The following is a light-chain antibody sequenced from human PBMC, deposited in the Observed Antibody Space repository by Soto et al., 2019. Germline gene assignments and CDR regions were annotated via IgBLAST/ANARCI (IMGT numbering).Light chain of an antibody. V-gene: IGKV3-20*01. Sequence: EIVLTQSPGTLSLSPGERATLSCRASQSVSSSYLAWYQQKPGQAPRLLIYDASSRATGIPDRFSCSGSGTDFTLTISRLEPEHFAVYYCQEYGSSRTFGQGTEVEIK. CDR2: DAS. CDR1: QSVSSSY. J-gene: IGKJ1*01. CDR3: QEYGSSRT.